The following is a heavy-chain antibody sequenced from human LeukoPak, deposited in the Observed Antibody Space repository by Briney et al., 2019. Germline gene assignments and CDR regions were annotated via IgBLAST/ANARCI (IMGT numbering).Heavy chain of an antibody. CDR3: AKSGSSSSSEWYFDL. V-gene: IGHV3-9*03. CDR2: ISWNSGSI. D-gene: IGHD6-6*01. J-gene: IGHJ2*01. CDR1: GFTFDDYA. Sequence: GGSLRLSCAASGFTFDDYAMHWVRQAPGKGLEWVSGISWNSGSIGYADSVKGRFTISRDNAKNSLYLQMNSLRAEDMALYYCAKSGSSSSSEWYFDLWGRGTLVTVSS.